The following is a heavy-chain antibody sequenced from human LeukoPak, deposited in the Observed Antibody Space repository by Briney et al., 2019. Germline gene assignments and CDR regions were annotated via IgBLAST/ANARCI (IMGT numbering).Heavy chain of an antibody. V-gene: IGHV1-46*01. CDR2: INPSGGST. D-gene: IGHD2-15*01. J-gene: IGHJ4*02. CDR3: ARIYCSGGSCYNSADFYYFDY. CDR1: GYTFTSYY. Sequence: EASVKVSCKASGYTFTSYYMHWVRQAPGQGLEWMGIINPSGGSTSYAQKFQGRVTMTRDTSTSTVYMELSSLRSEDTAVYYCARIYCSGGSCYNSADFYYFDYWGQGTLVTVSS.